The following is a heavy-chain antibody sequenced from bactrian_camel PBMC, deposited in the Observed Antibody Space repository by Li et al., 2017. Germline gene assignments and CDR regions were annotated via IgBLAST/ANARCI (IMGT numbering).Heavy chain of an antibody. CDR1: GLMFSRYA. J-gene: IGHJ4*01. V-gene: IGHV3S31*01. CDR3: SADSCMKDGVSY. CDR2: IDSAGIQP. Sequence: VQLVESGGGSVQPGGSLTLACAASGLMFSRYAMSWVRQAPGKEVEWISSIDSAGIQPYYADSVKGRFTISRDNAKNTVYLQMNSLKPEDTAMYHCSADSCMKDGVSYWSHGTQVTVS.